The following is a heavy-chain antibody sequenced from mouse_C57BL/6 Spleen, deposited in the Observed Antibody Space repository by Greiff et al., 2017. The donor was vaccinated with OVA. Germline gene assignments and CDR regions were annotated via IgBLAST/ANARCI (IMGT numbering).Heavy chain of an antibody. V-gene: IGHV5-9-1*02. CDR3: TRVGDYEGWFAY. D-gene: IGHD2-4*01. J-gene: IGHJ3*01. Sequence: EVQGVESGEGLVKPGGSLKLSCAASGFTFSSYAMSWVRQTPEKRLEWVAYISSGGDYIYYADTVKGRFTISRDNARNTLYLQMSSLKSEDTAMYYCTRVGDYEGWFAYWGQGTLVTVSA. CDR2: ISSGGDYI. CDR1: GFTFSSYA.